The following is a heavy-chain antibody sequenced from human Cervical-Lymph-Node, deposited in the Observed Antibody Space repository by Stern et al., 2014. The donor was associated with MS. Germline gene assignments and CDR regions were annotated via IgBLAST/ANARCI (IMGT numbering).Heavy chain of an antibody. CDR1: GFSFSDYG. CDR3: AKDLGGNAFDY. J-gene: IGHJ4*02. D-gene: IGHD4-23*01. Sequence: VQLVESGGGVVQPGTSLRLSCAASGFSFSDYGIHWVRQAPGKALEWVAVISYDGTHKSYADSVKGRVTISRDNSKNTLYLQMNSLRSDDTAVYYCAKDLGGNAFDYWGQGTLVTVSS. V-gene: IGHV3-30*18. CDR2: ISYDGTHK.